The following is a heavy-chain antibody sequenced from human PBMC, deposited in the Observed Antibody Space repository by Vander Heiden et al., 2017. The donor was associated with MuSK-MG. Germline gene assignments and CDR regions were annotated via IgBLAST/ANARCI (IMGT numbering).Heavy chain of an antibody. J-gene: IGHJ4*02. CDR1: GFTFRTYG. D-gene: IGHD2-2*01. V-gene: IGHV3-33*01. CDR3: ARASACSRTSCFEGY. CDR2: IWHDGSNK. Sequence: QVQLVESGGGVVQPGRSLRLSCAASGFTFRTYGMHWVRQAPGKGLEWVATIWHDGSNKDYADSVKGRFTISRDNSKNMLYLQMNSLTAEDTAVYYCARASACSRTSCFEGYWGQGTLVTVSS.